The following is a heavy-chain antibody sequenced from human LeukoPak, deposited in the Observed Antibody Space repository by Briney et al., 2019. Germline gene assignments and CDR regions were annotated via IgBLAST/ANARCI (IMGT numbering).Heavy chain of an antibody. CDR2: INHSGST. Sequence: PSETLSLTCAVYGGSFSGYYWSWIRQPPGKGLEWIGEINHSGSTNYNPSLKSRVTISVDTSKNQFSLKLSSVTAADTAVYYCARGPGSGWYPYYYYYYYMDVWGKGTTVTISS. CDR3: ARGPGSGWYPYYYYYYYMDV. CDR1: GGSFSGYY. V-gene: IGHV4-34*01. D-gene: IGHD6-19*01. J-gene: IGHJ6*03.